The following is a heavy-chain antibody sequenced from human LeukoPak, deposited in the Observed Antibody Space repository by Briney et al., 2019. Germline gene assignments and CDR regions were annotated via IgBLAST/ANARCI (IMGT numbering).Heavy chain of an antibody. CDR2: ISTSNSTV. CDR1: GFTFSTYS. CDR3: ARGYDSKRGYYYMDV. Sequence: PGGSLRLSCTASGFTFSTYSMNWVRQAPGKGLEWVSYISTSNSTVYYADSVKGRFTISRDNAKNSLYLQMNSLRVEDTAVFYCARGYDSKRGYYYMDVWGKGTTVTISS. V-gene: IGHV3-48*01. D-gene: IGHD3-22*01. J-gene: IGHJ6*03.